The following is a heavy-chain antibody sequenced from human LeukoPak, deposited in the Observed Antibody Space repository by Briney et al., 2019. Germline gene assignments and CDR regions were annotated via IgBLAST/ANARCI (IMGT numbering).Heavy chain of an antibody. Sequence: PSETLSLTCTVSGGSVSSYYWSCIRQPPGKGLEWIGYISYSGITNYKPSLKSRVTISVDTSKNQFSLKLSSVTAADTAVYYCARHRATVTTPFDFWGQGTLVTVSS. CDR3: ARHRATVTTPFDF. J-gene: IGHJ4*02. D-gene: IGHD4-17*01. CDR2: ISYSGIT. V-gene: IGHV4-59*08. CDR1: GGSVSSYY.